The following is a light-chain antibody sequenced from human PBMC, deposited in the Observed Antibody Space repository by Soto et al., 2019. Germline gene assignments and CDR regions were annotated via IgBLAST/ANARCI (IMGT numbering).Light chain of an antibody. CDR1: QSISSY. Sequence: DIQMTQSPSSLSASVGDRVTITCRASQSISSYLNWYQQKPGKAPKVLIYAASSLQSGVPSRFSGSGSGTDFTLAISSLQPEDSATYYCLQDINYPWTFGQGTKVEIK. J-gene: IGKJ1*01. CDR3: LQDINYPWT. V-gene: IGKV1-39*01. CDR2: AAS.